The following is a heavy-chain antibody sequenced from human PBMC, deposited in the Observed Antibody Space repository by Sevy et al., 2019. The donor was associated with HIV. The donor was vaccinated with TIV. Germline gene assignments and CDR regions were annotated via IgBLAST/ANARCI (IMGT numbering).Heavy chain of an antibody. V-gene: IGHV4-59*01. D-gene: IGHD3-10*01. CDR2: IYYSGST. CDR1: GGSISSYY. Sequence: SETLSLTCTVSGGSISSYYWSWIRQPPGKGLEWIGYIYYSGSTNYNPSLKSRVTISVDTSKNQFSLKLGSVTAADTAVYYCARSSDYYGSGSYCLSYWGQGTLVTVSS. J-gene: IGHJ4*02. CDR3: ARSSDYYGSGSYCLSY.